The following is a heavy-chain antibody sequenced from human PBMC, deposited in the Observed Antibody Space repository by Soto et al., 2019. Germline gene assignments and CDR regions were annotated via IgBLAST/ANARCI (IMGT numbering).Heavy chain of an antibody. CDR1: KFTFASYV. Sequence: QVQLVESGGGVVQPERSQRLSCTASKFTFASYVMHWVRQAPGEGLEWVALISFEGTNKYYADSVKGRFTISRDNSKNTMYLQMNSLRPEDTAVYYCAREMIPMIMGGMSAMDVWGQGTTVTVS. D-gene: IGHD3-22*01. CDR3: AREMIPMIMGGMSAMDV. J-gene: IGHJ6*02. V-gene: IGHV3-30*04. CDR2: ISFEGTNK.